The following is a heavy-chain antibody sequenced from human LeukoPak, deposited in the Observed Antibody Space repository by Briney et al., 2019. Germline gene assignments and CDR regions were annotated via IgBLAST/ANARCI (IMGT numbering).Heavy chain of an antibody. D-gene: IGHD6-19*01. V-gene: IGHV1-2*02. CDR1: GYTFTGYY. CDR3: ATAPAGWLAPFDS. Sequence: VASVKVSCKASGYTFTGYYMHWVRQAPGQGLEWMGWINPNSGGTNYAQKFQGRVTMTRDTSISTAYMELSRLRSDDTAVYYCATAPAGWLAPFDSCGERTLVTASS. CDR2: INPNSGGT. J-gene: IGHJ4*02.